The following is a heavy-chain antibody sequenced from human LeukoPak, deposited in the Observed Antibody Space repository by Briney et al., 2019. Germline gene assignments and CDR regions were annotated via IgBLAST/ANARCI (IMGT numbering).Heavy chain of an antibody. J-gene: IGHJ4*02. CDR1: GFTFSSYG. CDR2: ISYDGSNK. Sequence: PGRSLRLSCAASGFTFSSYGMHWVRQAPGKGLEWVAVISYDGSNKYCADSVKGRFTISRDNSKNTLYLQMNSLRAEDTAVYYCAKDHGYSYGPFDYWGQGTLVTVSS. V-gene: IGHV3-30*18. CDR3: AKDHGYSYGPFDY. D-gene: IGHD5-18*01.